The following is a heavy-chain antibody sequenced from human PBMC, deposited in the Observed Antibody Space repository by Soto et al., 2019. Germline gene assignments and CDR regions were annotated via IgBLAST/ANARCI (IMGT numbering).Heavy chain of an antibody. V-gene: IGHV1-69*06. Sequence: SVKVSCKASGGTFSSYSISWVLQAPGQGLEWMGGIIPVFGTGIYAQKFQGRVTITADKSTNTAYMELSSLRSEDTAVYFCARVGGTGGYTYGLDYWGQGTLVTVSS. CDR1: GGTFSSYS. J-gene: IGHJ4*02. D-gene: IGHD5-18*01. CDR3: ARVGGTGGYTYGLDY. CDR2: IIPVFGTG.